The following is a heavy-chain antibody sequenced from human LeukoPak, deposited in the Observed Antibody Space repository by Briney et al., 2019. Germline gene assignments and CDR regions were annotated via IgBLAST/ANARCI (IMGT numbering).Heavy chain of an antibody. D-gene: IGHD6-19*01. CDR1: GYSISSGYY. CDR3: ARDGDSSGWTRSDY. J-gene: IGHJ4*02. CDR2: IYHSGST. Sequence: SETLSLTCTVSGYSISSGYYWGWIRQPPGKGLEWIGSIYHSGSTYYNPSLKSRVTISVDTSKNQFSLKLSSVTAADTAVYYCARDGDSSGWTRSDYWGQGTLVIVSS. V-gene: IGHV4-38-2*02.